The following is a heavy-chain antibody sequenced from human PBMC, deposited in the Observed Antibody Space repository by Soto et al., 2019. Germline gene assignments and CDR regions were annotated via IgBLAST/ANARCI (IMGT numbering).Heavy chain of an antibody. V-gene: IGHV3-9*01. CDR1: GFTFDDYA. CDR3: AKDISGAYARYYFDY. CDR2: ISWNSGSI. D-gene: IGHD4-17*01. Sequence: GGSLRLSCAASGFTFDDYAMHWVRQAPGKGLEWVSGISWNSGSIGYADSVKGRFTISRDNAKNSLYLQMNSLRAEDTALYYCAKDISGAYARYYFDYWGQGTLVTVSS. J-gene: IGHJ4*02.